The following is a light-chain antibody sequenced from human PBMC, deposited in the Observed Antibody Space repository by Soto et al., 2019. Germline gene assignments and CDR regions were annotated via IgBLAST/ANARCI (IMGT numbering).Light chain of an antibody. CDR3: QSYDNSLRVL. V-gene: IGLV1-40*01. Sequence: QSVLTQPPSVSGAPGQSVTIPCTGSRSNIGSGFDVHWYQQVPGTAPKLLIFGNNNRPSGVPDRFSESKSGSSASLAIAGLQAEDEADYFCQSYDNSLRVLFGGGTKVTVL. CDR2: GNN. J-gene: IGLJ2*01. CDR1: RSNIGSGFD.